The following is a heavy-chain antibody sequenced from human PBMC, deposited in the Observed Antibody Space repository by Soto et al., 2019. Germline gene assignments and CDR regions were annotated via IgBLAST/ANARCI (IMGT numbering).Heavy chain of an antibody. CDR2: FDPEDGET. V-gene: IGHV1-24*01. CDR3: GSTLGYCISTSCLFDY. CDR1: GYTLTELS. Sequence: ASVKVSCKVSGYTLTELSMHWVRQAPGKGLEWMGGFDPEDGETIYAQKFQGRVTITADESTSTAYMELSSLRSEDTAVYYCGSTLGYCISTSCLFDYWGQGTLVTVSS. J-gene: IGHJ4*02. D-gene: IGHD2-2*01.